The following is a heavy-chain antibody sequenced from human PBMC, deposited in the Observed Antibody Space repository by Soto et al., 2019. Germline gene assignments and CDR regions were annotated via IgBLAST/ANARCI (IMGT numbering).Heavy chain of an antibody. CDR1: GFTFSSYS. CDR3: AREARTVPRAYYFDY. Sequence: EVQLVESGGGLVKPGGSLRLSCAASGFTFSSYSMKWVRQAPGKGLEWVSSISSSSSYIYYADSVKGRFTISRDNAKNSLYLQRNSLRAEDTAVYYCAREARTVPRAYYFDYWGQGTLVTVSS. D-gene: IGHD2-2*01. V-gene: IGHV3-21*01. J-gene: IGHJ4*02. CDR2: ISSSSSYI.